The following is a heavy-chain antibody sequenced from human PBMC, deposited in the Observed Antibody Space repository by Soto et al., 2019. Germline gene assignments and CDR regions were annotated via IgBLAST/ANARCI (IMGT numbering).Heavy chain of an antibody. CDR2: ISSNGGST. CDR1: GFTFSSYA. D-gene: IGHD3-10*01. CDR3: ARYSNYYGSGSYLFDY. V-gene: IGHV3-64*01. Sequence: EVQLVESGGGLVQPGGSLRLSCAASGFTFSSYAMHWVRQAPGKGLEYVSAISSNGGSTYYANSVKGRFTISRDNSKNTRYLQMGSLRAEDMAVYYCARYSNYYGSGSYLFDYWGQGTLVTVSS. J-gene: IGHJ4*02.